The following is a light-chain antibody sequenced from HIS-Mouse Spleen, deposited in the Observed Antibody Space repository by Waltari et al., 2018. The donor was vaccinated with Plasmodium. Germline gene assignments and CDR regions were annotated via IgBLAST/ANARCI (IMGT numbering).Light chain of an antibody. Sequence: DIQMTQSPSSLSASVEDRVTITCRASQSISSYFNWYQQTPGKAPKLLIYAASSLQSGVPLRFSGSGSGTDFTLTISSMQPEDFATYYCQQNYNTWTFGQGTKVEIK. J-gene: IGKJ1*01. CDR3: QQNYNTWT. CDR2: AAS. V-gene: IGKV1-39*01. CDR1: QSISSY.